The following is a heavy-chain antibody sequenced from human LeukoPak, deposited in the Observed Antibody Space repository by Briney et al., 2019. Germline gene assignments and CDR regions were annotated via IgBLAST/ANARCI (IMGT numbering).Heavy chain of an antibody. V-gene: IGHV4-39*01. CDR1: GGSISSSSYY. CDR2: IYYSGST. D-gene: IGHD4-17*01. J-gene: IGHJ4*02. Sequence: PSETLSLTCTVSGGSISSSSYYRGWIRQPPGKGLEWIGSIYYSGSTYYSPSLKSRITISVDTSKNQFSLKLSSVTAADTAVYYCASKITVTIDYWGQGSLVTVSS. CDR3: ASKITVTIDY.